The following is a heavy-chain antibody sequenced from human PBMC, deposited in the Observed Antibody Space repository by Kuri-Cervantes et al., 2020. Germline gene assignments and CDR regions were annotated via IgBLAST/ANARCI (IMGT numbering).Heavy chain of an antibody. CDR3: ARVMGDTMIVDY. CDR2: IDWDDDI. CDR1: GFSLSTSGMC. D-gene: IGHD3-22*01. Sequence: FGPTLVKPTQTLTLTCTFSGFSLSTSGMCVSWVRQPPGKALEWLARIDWDDDIFYSIPLKTRLSISKDTSKNQVFLTMTNMDPVDTAMYFCARVMGDTMIVDYWGQGILVTVSS. J-gene: IGHJ4*02. V-gene: IGHV2-70*17.